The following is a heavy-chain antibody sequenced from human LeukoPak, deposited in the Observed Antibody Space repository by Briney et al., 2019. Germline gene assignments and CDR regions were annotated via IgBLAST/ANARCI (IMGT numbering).Heavy chain of an antibody. CDR1: GFTFSSYA. J-gene: IGHJ5*02. Sequence: GGSLRLSCAASGFTFSSYAMHWVRQAPGKGLEWVAVISYDGSNKYYADSVKGRFTISRDNSKNTLYLQMNSLRAEDTAVYYCARETGYNYGSGFDPWGQGTLVTVSS. CDR3: ARETGYNYGSGFDP. V-gene: IGHV3-30-3*01. D-gene: IGHD5-18*01. CDR2: ISYDGSNK.